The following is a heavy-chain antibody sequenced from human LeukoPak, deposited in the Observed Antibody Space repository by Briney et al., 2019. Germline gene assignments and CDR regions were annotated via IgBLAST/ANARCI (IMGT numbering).Heavy chain of an antibody. V-gene: IGHV3-23*01. CDR1: GFTFSSYG. Sequence: PGGSLRLSCAASGFTFSSYGMSWVRQAPGKGLEWVSAISGSGGSTYYADSVKGRFTISRDNAKNSLYLQMNSLRAEDTAVYYCARGYYYDYFDYWGQGTLVTVSS. CDR3: ARGYYYDYFDY. CDR2: ISGSGGST. J-gene: IGHJ4*02. D-gene: IGHD3-22*01.